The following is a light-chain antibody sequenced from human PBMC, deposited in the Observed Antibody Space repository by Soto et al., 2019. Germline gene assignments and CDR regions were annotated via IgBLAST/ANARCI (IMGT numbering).Light chain of an antibody. CDR3: QQYHVFWM. Sequence: DIQMTQSPSILSASVGDRVTITCRASQSVSSWLAWYQQRPGQAPKLLIYDASTLTSGVPSRFSGSGSGTEFTLTISRLQPEDFATYYCQQYHVFWMFGQGTKVEIK. V-gene: IGKV1-5*01. CDR1: QSVSSW. CDR2: DAS. J-gene: IGKJ1*01.